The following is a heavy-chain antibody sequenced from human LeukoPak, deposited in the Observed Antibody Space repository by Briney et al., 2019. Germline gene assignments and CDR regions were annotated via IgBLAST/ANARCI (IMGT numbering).Heavy chain of an antibody. CDR1: GFTVITND. D-gene: IGHD1-14*01. CDR2: LYSDGNT. V-gene: IGHV3-53*01. Sequence: PGGSLRLSCAASGFTVITNDMTWVRQAPGKGLEWVSVLYSDGNTKYADSVQGRFTISRDNSKNPLYLEMNSLSPDDTAAYYCARGVEPLAANTLAYWGQGTLVTVSS. J-gene: IGHJ4*02. CDR3: ARGVEPLAANTLAY.